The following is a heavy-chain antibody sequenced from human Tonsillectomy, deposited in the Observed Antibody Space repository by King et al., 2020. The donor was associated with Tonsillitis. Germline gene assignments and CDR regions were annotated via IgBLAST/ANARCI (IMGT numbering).Heavy chain of an antibody. CDR1: GFTFRDYA. J-gene: IGHJ4*02. V-gene: IGHV3-49*03. Sequence: VQLVESGGGLVQPGRSLRLSCSVSGFTFRDYAMSWFRQPPGKGLEWVGFVRSKAYGGTTEYAASVKGRFTISRDDSKSTAYLQMIRLKTEDTAVYFCSRLGGDGYYASSVDYWGQGTLVTVSS. D-gene: IGHD3-22*01. CDR2: VRSKAYGGTT. CDR3: SRLGGDGYYASSVDY.